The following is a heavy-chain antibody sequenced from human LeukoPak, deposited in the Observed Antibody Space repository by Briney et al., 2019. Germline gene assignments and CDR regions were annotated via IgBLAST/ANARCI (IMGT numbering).Heavy chain of an antibody. CDR2: IYYSGST. CDR3: ARDREWLRFRGFDA. V-gene: IGHV4-30-4*08. D-gene: IGHD5-12*01. Sequence: PSETLSLTCTVSGGSISSGDYYWSWIRQPPGKGLEWIGYIYYSGSTYYNPSLKSRVTISVDTSKNQFSLKMRSVTAADTAVYYCARDREWLRFRGFDAWGQGTLVAVSS. J-gene: IGHJ4*02. CDR1: GGSISSGDYY.